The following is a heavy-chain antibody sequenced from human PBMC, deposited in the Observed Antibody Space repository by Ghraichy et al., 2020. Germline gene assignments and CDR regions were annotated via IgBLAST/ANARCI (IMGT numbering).Heavy chain of an antibody. V-gene: IGHV3-7*01. Sequence: GGSLRLSCAAFGFTFSNYWMTWVRQAPGRGLEWVANIKQDESEKYYVDSVKGRFTISRDNAKNLLFLQMNSLRAEDTAVYYCASGVLSYDYVWGSYPLDYWGQGTLVTVSS. CDR1: GFTFSNYW. J-gene: IGHJ4*02. D-gene: IGHD3-16*02. CDR3: ASGVLSYDYVWGSYPLDY. CDR2: IKQDESEK.